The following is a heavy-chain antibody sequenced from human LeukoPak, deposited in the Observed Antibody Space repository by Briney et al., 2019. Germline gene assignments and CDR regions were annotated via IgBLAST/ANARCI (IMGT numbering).Heavy chain of an antibody. CDR1: GFTFSSYA. J-gene: IGHJ4*02. D-gene: IGHD3-10*01. V-gene: IGHV3-23*01. Sequence: GGSLRVSCAASGFTFSSYAMSWVRQAPGKGLEWVSAMSGSGGSTYYADSVKGRFTISRDNSKNTLYLQMNSLRAEDTAVYFCAKDHWGAIRREFDYWGQGTLVTVSS. CDR3: AKDHWGAIRREFDY. CDR2: MSGSGGST.